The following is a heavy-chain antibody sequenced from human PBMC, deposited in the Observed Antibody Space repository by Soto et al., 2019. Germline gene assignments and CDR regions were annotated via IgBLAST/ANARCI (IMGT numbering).Heavy chain of an antibody. CDR2: ISAYNGNT. CDR3: AREVQYDSGGYHELLN. J-gene: IGHJ4*02. D-gene: IGHD3-22*01. CDR1: GYTFNNYG. Sequence: VQLVQSGAEVKKPGASVMVSCKASGYTFNNYGITWVRQAPGQGLEWLGWISAYNGNTNYAQNLHVRMTLTTDTSTATAYMELRSPRSDDTAVYYCAREVQYDSGGYHELLNWGQGTLVTVSS. V-gene: IGHV1-18*01.